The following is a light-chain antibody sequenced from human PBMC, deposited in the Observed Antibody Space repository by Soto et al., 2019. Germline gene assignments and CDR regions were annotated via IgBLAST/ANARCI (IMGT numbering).Light chain of an antibody. CDR3: HRHETYPLA. Sequence: DIQMTQSPSTLSASVGDRVTITCRASRDIGTWLAWFQQKPGRAPNLLIYRASTLARGVPSRFSGSGSGTEFTLTISSLQPDDFATYYCHRHETYPLAFGGGTKV. CDR2: RAS. CDR1: RDIGTW. J-gene: IGKJ4*01. V-gene: IGKV1-5*03.